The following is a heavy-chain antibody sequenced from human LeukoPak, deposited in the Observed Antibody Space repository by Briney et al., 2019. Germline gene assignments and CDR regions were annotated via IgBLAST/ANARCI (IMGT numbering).Heavy chain of an antibody. CDR2: IKSKGDGETT. Sequence: GGSLRLSCAASGFTFRNAWMSWVRQAPGKGLEWVGRIKSKGDGETTDNAAPVKGRFTMSRDDSKDTVYLHMHTVKDEDTAVYYCATDLGLTIIPGVFVKWGQGALVTVSS. CDR1: GFTFRNAW. V-gene: IGHV3-15*01. D-gene: IGHD3-10*01. CDR3: ATDLGLTIIPGVFVK. J-gene: IGHJ4*02.